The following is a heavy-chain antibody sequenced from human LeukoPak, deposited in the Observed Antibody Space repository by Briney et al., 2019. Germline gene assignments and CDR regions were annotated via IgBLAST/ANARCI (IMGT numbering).Heavy chain of an antibody. V-gene: IGHV4-39*01. J-gene: IGHJ4*02. CDR3: VTRRPSMAFGY. CDR1: GGSISSSSYY. Sequence: SETLSLTCTVSGGSISSSSYYWGWIRQPPGKGLEWIGSIYYSGSTYYNPSLRSRVTVSVDTSKNQFSLNLSSVTAADTAVYYCVTRRPSMAFGYWGQGTLVTVSS. CDR2: IYYSGST. D-gene: IGHD2/OR15-2a*01.